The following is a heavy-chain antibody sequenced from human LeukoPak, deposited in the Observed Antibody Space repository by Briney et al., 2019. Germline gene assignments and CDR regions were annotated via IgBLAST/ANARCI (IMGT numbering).Heavy chain of an antibody. CDR1: GYSFTSYW. CDR2: IYPGDSDP. V-gene: IGHV5-51*01. CDR3: ARRDGYRLYSTSYYFDY. J-gene: IGHJ4*02. Sequence: GESLKISCEGSGYSFTSYWIGWVRQMSGKSLEWMGIIYPGDSDPRYSPSFQGQVTISADKSISTAYLQWSSLKASDTAMYYCARRDGYRLYSTSYYFDYWGQGTLVTVSS. D-gene: IGHD5-24*01.